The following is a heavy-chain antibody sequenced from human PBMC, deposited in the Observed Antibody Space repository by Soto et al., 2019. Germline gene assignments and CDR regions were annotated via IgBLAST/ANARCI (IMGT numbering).Heavy chain of an antibody. CDR1: GFTFTSSA. V-gene: IGHV1-58*02. Sequence: ASVKVSCKASGFTFTSSAMQWVRQARGQRLEWIGWIVVGSGNTNYAQKFQERVTITRDMSTSTAYMELSSLRSEDTGVYYCAADLMGCSSTSCYAYYYYGMDVWGQGTTVTVSS. CDR3: AADLMGCSSTSCYAYYYYGMDV. D-gene: IGHD2-2*01. CDR2: IVVGSGNT. J-gene: IGHJ6*02.